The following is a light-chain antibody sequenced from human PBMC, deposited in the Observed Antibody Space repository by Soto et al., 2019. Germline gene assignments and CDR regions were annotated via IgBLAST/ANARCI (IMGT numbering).Light chain of an antibody. V-gene: IGKV3-11*01. CDR3: QQRSDWPS. J-gene: IGKJ5*01. CDR1: QSVTSNY. Sequence: EIVLTQSPGTLSLSPGERATLSCRASQSVTSNYLAWYQQKPGQAPRLLIYDASYRATGIPARFSGSGSGTDFTLTISSLEPEDFAVYYCQQRSDWPSFGQGTRLEIK. CDR2: DAS.